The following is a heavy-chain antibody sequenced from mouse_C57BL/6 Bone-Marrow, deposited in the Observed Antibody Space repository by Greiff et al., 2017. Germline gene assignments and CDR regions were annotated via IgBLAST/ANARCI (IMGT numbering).Heavy chain of an antibody. Sequence: EVKLVESGAELVKPGASVKLSCTASGFNIKDYYIHWVKQRTDQGLEWIGRIDPEDGETKYAPNFQDKATITADTSSNTAYRQLSSLTSEDTAVYYCTRSLIYYGTNYWGQGTTLTVSS. CDR2: IDPEDGET. CDR1: GFNIKDYY. D-gene: IGHD1-1*01. J-gene: IGHJ2*01. CDR3: TRSLIYYGTNY. V-gene: IGHV14-2*01.